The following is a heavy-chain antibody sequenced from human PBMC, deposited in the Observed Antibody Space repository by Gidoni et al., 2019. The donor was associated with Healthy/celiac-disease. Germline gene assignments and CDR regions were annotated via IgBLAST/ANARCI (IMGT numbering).Heavy chain of an antibody. CDR1: GYTFTSYA. D-gene: IGHD3-10*01. V-gene: IGHV1-3*01. CDR3: ARGAGGSGSYQGGSWFDP. J-gene: IGHJ5*02. CDR2: INAGNGNT. Sequence: QVQLVQSGAEVKKPGASVKVSCKASGYTFTSYAMHWVRQAPGQRLEWMGWINAGNGNTKYSQKFQGRVTITRDTSASTAYMELSSLRSEDTAVYYCARGAGGSGSYQGGSWFDPWGQGTLVTVSS.